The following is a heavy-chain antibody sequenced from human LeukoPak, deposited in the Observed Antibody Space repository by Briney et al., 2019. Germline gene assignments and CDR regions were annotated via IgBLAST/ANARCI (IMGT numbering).Heavy chain of an antibody. V-gene: IGHV4-39*01. D-gene: IGHD2-2*01. Sequence: SETLSLTCTASGGSISSSSYYWGWIRQPPGKGLEWIGSIYYSGSTYYNPSLKSRVTISVDTSKNQFSLKLSSVTAADTAVYYCARQLGYCSSTSCYADKVDYWGQGTLVTVPS. CDR3: ARQLGYCSSTSCYADKVDY. J-gene: IGHJ4*02. CDR2: IYYSGST. CDR1: GGSISSSSYY.